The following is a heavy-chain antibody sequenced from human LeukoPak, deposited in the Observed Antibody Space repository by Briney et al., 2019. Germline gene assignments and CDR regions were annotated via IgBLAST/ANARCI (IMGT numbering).Heavy chain of an antibody. D-gene: IGHD3-22*01. V-gene: IGHV3-7*01. J-gene: IGHJ2*01. CDR1: GFKYATYW. CDR2: IKQDGSEE. Sequence: GGSLRLSCAASGFKYATYWMNWVRQAPGKGLEWVANIKQDGSEEGYVASVKGRFTISRDNARNSLYLQMNGLRAEDTAVYYCARGGYYDSSGYLRLWYFDLWGRGTLVTVSS. CDR3: ARGGYYDSSGYLRLWYFDL.